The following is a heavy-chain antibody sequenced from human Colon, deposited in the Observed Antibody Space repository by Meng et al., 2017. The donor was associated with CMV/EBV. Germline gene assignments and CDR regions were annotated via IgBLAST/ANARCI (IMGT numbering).Heavy chain of an antibody. Sequence: SLRLSCATSGFTFSDYYMSWIRQAPGKGLEWISYISKSGDTTYYAASVRGRFTVSRDNAENSVYLQMNTLRVEDTAVYYCARLGQFDFWGQGALVTVSS. V-gene: IGHV3-11*01. CDR1: GFTFSDYY. CDR2: ISKSGDTT. D-gene: IGHD7-27*01. CDR3: ARLGQFDF. J-gene: IGHJ4*02.